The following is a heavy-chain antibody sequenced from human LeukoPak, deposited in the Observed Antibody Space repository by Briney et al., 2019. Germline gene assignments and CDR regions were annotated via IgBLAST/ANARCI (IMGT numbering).Heavy chain of an antibody. CDR1: GFTFSSYS. CDR2: ISSSSSYI. V-gene: IGHV3-21*01. Sequence: GGSLRLSCAASGFTFSSYSMNWVRQAPGKGLEWVPSISSSSSYIYYADSVKGRFTISRDNAKNSLYLQMNSLRAEDTAVYYCARGGITHTLYYFDYWGQGTLVTVSS. J-gene: IGHJ4*02. D-gene: IGHD3-10*01. CDR3: ARGGITHTLYYFDY.